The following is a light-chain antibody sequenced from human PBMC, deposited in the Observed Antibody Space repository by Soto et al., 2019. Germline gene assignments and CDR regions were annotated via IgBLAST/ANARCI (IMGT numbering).Light chain of an antibody. CDR2: DAS. CDR1: QGISNA. J-gene: IGKJ5*01. CDR3: QQFNGFPT. Sequence: AIQLTQSPSSLSASVGDTVTITCRASQGISNALAWYQQIPGKPPKLLIYDASTLESGVPSRFSGSGSGTDFTLTIRSLQPGDFATYYRQQFNGFPTFGQGTRLEIK. V-gene: IGKV1-13*02.